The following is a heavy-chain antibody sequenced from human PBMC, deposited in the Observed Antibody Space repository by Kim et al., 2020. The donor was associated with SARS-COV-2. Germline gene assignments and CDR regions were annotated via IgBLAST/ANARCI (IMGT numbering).Heavy chain of an antibody. CDR2: INPNSGGT. CDR3: AKIVGSITGLTTRAFDI. D-gene: IGHD1-20*01. Sequence: ASVKVSCKASGYTFTDYYMHWARQAPGQGLEWMGRINPNSGGTNYAPKFQGRVTMTRDTSISTAYMELSRLRSDDTAVYYCAKIVGSITGLTTRAFDIWGQGTMVTVSS. CDR1: GYTFTDYY. V-gene: IGHV1-2*06. J-gene: IGHJ3*02.